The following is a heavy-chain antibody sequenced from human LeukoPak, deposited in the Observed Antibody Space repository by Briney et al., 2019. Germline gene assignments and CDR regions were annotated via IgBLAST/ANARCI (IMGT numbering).Heavy chain of an antibody. CDR3: AICGSGSPPVDY. D-gene: IGHD3-10*01. Sequence: GGALEISWEGSGYRFTSYWIGWVRQLPGKGLEWMGIIYPGDSDTRYSPSFQGQVTISADKSISTAYLQWSSLKASDTAMYYCAICGSGSPPVDYWGQGTLVTVSS. CDR1: GYRFTSYW. J-gene: IGHJ4*02. V-gene: IGHV5-51*01. CDR2: IYPGDSDT.